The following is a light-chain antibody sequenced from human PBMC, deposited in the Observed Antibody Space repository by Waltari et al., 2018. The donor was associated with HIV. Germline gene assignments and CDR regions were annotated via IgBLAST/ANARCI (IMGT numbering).Light chain of an antibody. CDR1: SLRSYY. J-gene: IGLJ3*02. V-gene: IGLV3-19*01. CDR3: NSRDSSGNHLV. Sequence: SSELTQDPAVSVALGQTVRITCQGDSLRSYYASWYQQKPGRAPVLVIYGKNKRPSGIPGRFTCSSSGHTASLTITGAQAADEADYYCNSRDSSGNHLVFGGGTKLTVL. CDR2: GKN.